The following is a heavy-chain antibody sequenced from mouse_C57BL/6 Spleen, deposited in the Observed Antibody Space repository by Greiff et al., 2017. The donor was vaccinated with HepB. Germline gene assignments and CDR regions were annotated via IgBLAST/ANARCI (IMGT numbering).Heavy chain of an antibody. Sequence: EVQLQQSGPELVKPGASVKIPCKASGYTFTDYNMDWVKQSHGKSLEWIGDINPNNGGTIYNQKFKGKATLTVDKSSSTAYMELLSLTSEDTAVYYCARCYDGYYGYFDVWGTGTTVTVSS. V-gene: IGHV1-18*01. D-gene: IGHD2-3*01. CDR1: GYTFTDYN. J-gene: IGHJ1*03. CDR2: INPNNGGT. CDR3: ARCYDGYYGYFDV.